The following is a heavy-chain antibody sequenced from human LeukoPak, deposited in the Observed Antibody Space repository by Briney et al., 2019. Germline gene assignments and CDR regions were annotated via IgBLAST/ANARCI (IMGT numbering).Heavy chain of an antibody. Sequence: AGSLRLSCAASGFTFTDYWMHWVRHAPAQGLVWVSRIRTDGRETNYADSVQGRFIVSRDNTENTLYLQMNGLRAEDTAVYYCGRDLILGSGSLDSWGHGTLVTVSS. CDR2: IRTDGRET. J-gene: IGHJ5*01. CDR3: GRDLILGSGSLDS. CDR1: GFTFTDYW. D-gene: IGHD3-10*01. V-gene: IGHV3-74*01.